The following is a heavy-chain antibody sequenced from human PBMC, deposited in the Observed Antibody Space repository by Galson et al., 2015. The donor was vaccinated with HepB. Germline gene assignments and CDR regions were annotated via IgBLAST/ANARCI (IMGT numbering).Heavy chain of an antibody. Sequence: SCKASGGTFSSYAISWVRQAPGQGLEWMGRIIPILGIANYAQKFQGRVTITADKSTSTAYMELSSLRSEDTAVYYCAREPVGGYNLWYFDLWGRGTLVTVSS. V-gene: IGHV1-69*04. CDR3: AREPVGGYNLWYFDL. D-gene: IGHD5-24*01. J-gene: IGHJ2*01. CDR1: GGTFSSYA. CDR2: IIPILGIA.